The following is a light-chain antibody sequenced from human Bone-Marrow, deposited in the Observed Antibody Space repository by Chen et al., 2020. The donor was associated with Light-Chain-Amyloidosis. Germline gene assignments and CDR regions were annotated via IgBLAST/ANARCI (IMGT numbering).Light chain of an antibody. CDR3: QSADSSGTYEGI. Sequence: SYELTQPPSVSVSPGQTARITCSGDDLPTKYAYWYQQKPGHAPVLVIHRDPERPSGISDRFSGSSSGTTATLTIRGVQAEDEADDHCQSADSSGTYEGIFGGGTKLTVL. J-gene: IGLJ2*01. CDR1: DLPTKY. V-gene: IGLV3-25*03. CDR2: RDP.